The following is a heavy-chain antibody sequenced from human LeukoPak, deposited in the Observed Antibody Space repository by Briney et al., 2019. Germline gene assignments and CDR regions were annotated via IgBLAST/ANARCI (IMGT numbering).Heavy chain of an antibody. CDR2: IYYSGST. CDR1: GGSISSYY. D-gene: IGHD6-13*01. Sequence: SETLSLTCTVSGGSISSYYWSWIRQPPGKGLEWIGYIYYSGSTNYNPSLKSRVTISVDTSKNQFSLKLSSVTAADTAVYYCARGGHLPPEYSSSWFFDYWGQGTLVTVSS. CDR3: ARGGHLPPEYSSSWFFDY. J-gene: IGHJ4*02. V-gene: IGHV4-59*01.